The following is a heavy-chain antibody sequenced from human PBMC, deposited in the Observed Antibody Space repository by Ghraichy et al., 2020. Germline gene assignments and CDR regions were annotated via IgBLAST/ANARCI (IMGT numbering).Heavy chain of an antibody. D-gene: IGHD2-8*02. CDR3: ARRREYWAFDI. CDR2: IYYSGST. J-gene: IGHJ3*02. V-gene: IGHV4-39*01. Sequence: SETLSLTCTVSGGSISSSSYYWGWIRQPPGKGLEWIGSIYYSGSTYYNPSLKSRVTISVDTSKNQFSLKLSSVTAADTAVYYCARRREYWAFDIWGQGTMVTVSS. CDR1: GGSISSSSYY.